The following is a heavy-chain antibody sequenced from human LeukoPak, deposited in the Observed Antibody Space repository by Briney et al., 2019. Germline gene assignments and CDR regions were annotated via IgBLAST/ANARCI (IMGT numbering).Heavy chain of an antibody. CDR2: IYYSGIT. D-gene: IGHD5-24*01. J-gene: IGHJ3*02. V-gene: IGHV4-59*01. CDR1: GGSISSYY. CDR3: ARPTRWLLEWDAFDI. Sequence: SETLSLTCTVSGGSISSYYWSWIRQPPGKGLEWIGYIYYSGITNYNPSLKSRVTISVDTSKNQFSLKLSSVTAADTAVYYCARPTRWLLEWDAFDIWGQGTMVTVSS.